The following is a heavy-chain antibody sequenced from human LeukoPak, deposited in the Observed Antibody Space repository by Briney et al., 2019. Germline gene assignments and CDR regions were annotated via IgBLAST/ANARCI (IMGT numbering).Heavy chain of an antibody. V-gene: IGHV5-51*01. CDR2: IYPGDSET. J-gene: IGHJ4*02. CDR1: GYSFTSYW. D-gene: IGHD3-3*01. CDR3: ATAPNGHYDFWSGYYSPPRQFDY. Sequence: GESLKIPLKGSGYSFTSYWVGLGRQRPGKGLGVIGMIYPGDSETRYSPSLKGQVHISADTSITHAYLQWTSLKASDTAMYSCATAPNGHYDFWSGYYSPPRQFDYWGQGTLVTVSS.